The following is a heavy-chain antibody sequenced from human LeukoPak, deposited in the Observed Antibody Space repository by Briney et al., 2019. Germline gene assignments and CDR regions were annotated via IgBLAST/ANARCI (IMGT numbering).Heavy chain of an antibody. CDR2: ISAGGTTT. V-gene: IGHV3-23*01. J-gene: IGHJ4*02. CDR1: GFTFTDYA. Sequence: GGSLRLSCAASGFTFTDYAMSWVRQAPGKGLEWVSTISAGGTTTYYADSVKGRFTISRDNSKNTLYLQMNGLRAEDTAVYYCARGGYRFGYAAYWGQGSLVTVSS. D-gene: IGHD5-18*01. CDR3: ARGGYRFGYAAY.